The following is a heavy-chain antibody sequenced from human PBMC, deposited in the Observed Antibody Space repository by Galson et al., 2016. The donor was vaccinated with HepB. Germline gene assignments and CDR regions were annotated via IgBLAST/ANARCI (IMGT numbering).Heavy chain of an antibody. D-gene: IGHD5-24*01. CDR1: GGSISPYY. CDR2: IYYSGST. CDR3: ARVTSRDGYGMGV. Sequence: SETLSLTCTASGGSISPYYWSWIRQPPGKGLEWVGFIYYSGSTYYNPSLGSRLTISVDTSENQFSLKLTSVTAADTAVYYCARVTSRDGYGMGVWGQGTTVTVSS. J-gene: IGHJ6*02. V-gene: IGHV4-59*01.